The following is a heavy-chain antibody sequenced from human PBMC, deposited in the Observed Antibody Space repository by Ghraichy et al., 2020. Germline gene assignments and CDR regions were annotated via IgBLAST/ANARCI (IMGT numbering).Heavy chain of an antibody. CDR1: GFTFSDYA. D-gene: IGHD3-9*01. V-gene: IGHV3-23*01. CDR2: ITGGGGST. CDR3: AKDSYDILTGPIT. Sequence: GSLNISCAASGFTFSDYALTWVRQAPGKGLEWVSTITGGGGSTSYVDSVKGRFTISRDNSKNTLYLQMNSLRAEDTAVYYCAKDSYDILTGPITWGQGTLVTVSS. J-gene: IGHJ4*02.